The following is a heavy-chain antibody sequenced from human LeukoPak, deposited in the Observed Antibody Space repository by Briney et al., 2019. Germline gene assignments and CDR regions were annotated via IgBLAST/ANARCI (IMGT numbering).Heavy chain of an antibody. V-gene: IGHV1-69*05. J-gene: IGHJ6*03. CDR3: ARVAFGVVAYYYYMDV. CDR1: GGTFSSYA. Sequence: GSSVKVSCKASGGTFSSYAISWVRQAPGQGLEWMGGIIPIFGTANYAQKFQGRVTITTDESTSTAYMELSSLRSEDTAVYYCARVAFGVVAYYYYMDVWGKGTTVTVSS. CDR2: IIPIFGTA. D-gene: IGHD3-3*01.